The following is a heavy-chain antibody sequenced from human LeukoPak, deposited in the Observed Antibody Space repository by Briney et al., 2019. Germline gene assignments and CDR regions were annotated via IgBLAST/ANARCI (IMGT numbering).Heavy chain of an antibody. CDR2: IYYSGST. D-gene: IGHD3-10*01. CDR1: GGSISSYY. J-gene: IGHJ4*02. V-gene: IGHV4-59*01. Sequence: ASETLFLTCTVSGGSISSYYWSWIRQPPGKGLEWIGYIYYSGSTNYNPSLKSRVTISVDTSKNQFSLKLSSVTAADTAVYYYASYGSGSYYMGFDYWGQGTLVTVSS. CDR3: ASYGSGSYYMGFDY.